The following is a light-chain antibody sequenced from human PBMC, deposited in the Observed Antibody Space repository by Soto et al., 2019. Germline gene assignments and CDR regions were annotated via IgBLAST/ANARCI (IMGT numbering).Light chain of an antibody. Sequence: ESVLTQSPGTLSLSPGDRATLSCRASQSFSSRYLAWYQQKPGQAPRLLIYDASTRATGFPARFSGSGSGTEFTLTISSLQSEDFAVYYCQQYGSSPTFGGGTKVDIK. J-gene: IGKJ4*01. CDR3: QQYGSSPT. CDR1: QSFSSRY. V-gene: IGKV3-20*01. CDR2: DAS.